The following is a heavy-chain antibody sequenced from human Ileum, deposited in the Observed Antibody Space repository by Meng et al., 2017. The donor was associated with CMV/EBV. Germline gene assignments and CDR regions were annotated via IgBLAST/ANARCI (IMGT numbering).Heavy chain of an antibody. CDR2: INYSEST. CDR3: ARRVGSGKYYFDY. V-gene: IGHV4-34*01. CDR1: GGSLTDYY. J-gene: IGHJ4*02. Sequence: CAVSGGSLTDYYCSLIRQPPGKGLEWIGEINYSESTNYNPSLKSRVTISVDMSKNQCSLKLRSATAADSGVYYCARRVGSGKYYFDYWSQGTLVTVSS. D-gene: IGHD3-10*01.